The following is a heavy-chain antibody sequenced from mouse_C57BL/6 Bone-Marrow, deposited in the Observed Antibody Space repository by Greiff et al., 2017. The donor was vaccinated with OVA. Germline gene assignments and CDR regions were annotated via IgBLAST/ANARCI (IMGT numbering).Heavy chain of an antibody. V-gene: IGHV12-3*01. J-gene: IGHJ3*01. Sequence: VQLQQSGPGLVKPSQSLFLTCSITGFPITSGYYWIWIRQSPGKPLEWMGYITHSGETFYNPSLQSPISITRETSKNQFFLQLNSVTTEDTAMYYCAGAPYYGSPWFAYWGQGTLVTVSA. CDR3: AGAPYYGSPWFAY. CDR1: GFPITSGYY. CDR2: ITHSGET. D-gene: IGHD1-1*01.